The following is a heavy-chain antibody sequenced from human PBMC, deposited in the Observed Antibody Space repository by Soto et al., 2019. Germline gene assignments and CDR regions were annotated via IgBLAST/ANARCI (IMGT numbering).Heavy chain of an antibody. D-gene: IGHD5-18*01. Sequence: PGGSLRLSCAFSGVTLTSVWMNWVRQAPGKGPEWVGRVKSQTDGGTTDYAAPVKGRFTISRDDSENTLYLQMNSLKTEDTAVYYCSHGYYQYFDSWGQGTLVTVSS. CDR3: SHGYYQYFDS. CDR2: VKSQTDGGTT. J-gene: IGHJ4*02. V-gene: IGHV3-15*07. CDR1: GVTLTSVW.